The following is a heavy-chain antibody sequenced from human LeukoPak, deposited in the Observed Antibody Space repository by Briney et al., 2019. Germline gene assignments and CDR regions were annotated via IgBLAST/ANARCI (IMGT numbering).Heavy chain of an antibody. J-gene: IGHJ1*01. CDR1: GYTFSSYA. CDR2: ISLYNPKT. V-gene: IGHV1-18*01. D-gene: IGHD6-19*01. Sequence: ASVKVSCKASGYTFSSYAISWVRQAPGQGLDWMGWISLYNPKTNYAQKFQGRVTMTTDTSTSTAYMELMSLRSDDTAVYYCARLGVAGDPSSPEYFQHWGQGTLVTVSS. CDR3: ARLGVAGDPSSPEYFQH.